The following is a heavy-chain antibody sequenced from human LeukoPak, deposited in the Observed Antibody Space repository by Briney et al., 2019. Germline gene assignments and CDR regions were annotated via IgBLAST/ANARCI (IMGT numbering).Heavy chain of an antibody. Sequence: SETLSLTCTVSGYSISSGYYWGWLRQPPGKGLEWIGSIYHSGRTYYNPSLKSRVTISVDTSKNQFSLKLSSVTAADTAVYYCAREGLIVGATIDYWGQGTLVTVSS. CDR2: IYHSGRT. CDR3: AREGLIVGATIDY. CDR1: GYSISSGYY. J-gene: IGHJ4*02. V-gene: IGHV4-38-2*02. D-gene: IGHD1-26*01.